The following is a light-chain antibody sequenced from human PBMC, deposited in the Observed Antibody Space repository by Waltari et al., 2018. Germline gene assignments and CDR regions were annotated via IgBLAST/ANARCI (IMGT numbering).Light chain of an antibody. CDR3: QQRSNWLLT. CDR2: DAS. J-gene: IGKJ4*01. CDR1: QSVSSY. Sequence: EIVLTQSPVTLSLSPGERATLSCRASQSVSSYLAWYQQKPGQAPRLLIYDASNRATGIPARFSGSGSGTDFTLTISSLEPEDFAVYYCQQRSNWLLTLGGGTKVEIK. V-gene: IGKV3-11*01.